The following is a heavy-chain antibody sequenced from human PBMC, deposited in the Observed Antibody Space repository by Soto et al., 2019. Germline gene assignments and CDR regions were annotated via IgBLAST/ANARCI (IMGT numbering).Heavy chain of an antibody. CDR3: VKDESINWYSGHFRH. D-gene: IGHD6-13*01. V-gene: IGHV3-9*01. Sequence: GGALLLSCAASGFTFDDYAMDWVRQVPGKGLEWVSGINWNSGSIGYADSVKGRFAISRDNAKNSLHLQMNSLRAEDTAFYYCVKDESINWYSGHFRHWGQGTLVTVSS. J-gene: IGHJ1*01. CDR1: GFTFDDYA. CDR2: INWNSGSI.